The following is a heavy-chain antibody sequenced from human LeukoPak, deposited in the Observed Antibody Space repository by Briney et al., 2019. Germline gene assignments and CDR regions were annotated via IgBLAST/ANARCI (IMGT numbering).Heavy chain of an antibody. D-gene: IGHD3-10*01. CDR3: AGEFSYYMDV. CDR1: GGSISSGSYY. CDR2: IYTSGST. V-gene: IGHV4-61*02. J-gene: IGHJ6*03. Sequence: PSQTLSLTCTVSGGSISSGSYYWSWIRQPAGKGLEWIGRIYTSGSTNYNPSLKSRVTMSVDTSKNQFSLKLSSVTAADTAVYYCAGEFSYYMDVWGKGTTVTISS.